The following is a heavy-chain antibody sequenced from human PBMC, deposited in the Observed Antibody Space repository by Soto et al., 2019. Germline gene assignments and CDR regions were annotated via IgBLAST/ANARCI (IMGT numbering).Heavy chain of an antibody. CDR1: GYIFTTYW. CDR3: ARAWGFYFDF. D-gene: IGHD1-26*01. CDR2: IYPGHSDV. J-gene: IGHJ4*02. Sequence: PGESLKISCQGSGYIFTTYWIGWVRQLPGKGLEWVGIIYPGHSDVRYSPSFQGQVTISADTSINTAYLQWNSLKASDTAVYYCARAWGFYFDFWARGILVTVSS. V-gene: IGHV5-51*01.